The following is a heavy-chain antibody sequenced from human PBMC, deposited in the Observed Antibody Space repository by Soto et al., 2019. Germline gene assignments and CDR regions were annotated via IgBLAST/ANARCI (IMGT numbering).Heavy chain of an antibody. Sequence: SVKVSCKASGGTFSSYAISWVRQAPGQGLEWMGGIIPIFDTTNYAQKFQGRVTITADKSTSTAYMELSSLRSEDTAVYYCARSRVYSGYWYFDLWGRGTLVTVSS. CDR1: GGTFSSYA. CDR2: IIPIFDTT. V-gene: IGHV1-69*06. J-gene: IGHJ2*01. D-gene: IGHD1-26*01. CDR3: ARSRVYSGYWYFDL.